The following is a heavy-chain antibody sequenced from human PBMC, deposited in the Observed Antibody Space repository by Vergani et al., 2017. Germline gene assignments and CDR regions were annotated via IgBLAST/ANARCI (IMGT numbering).Heavy chain of an antibody. CDR2: ISASDGKT. Sequence: QVQLVQSGAEVKQTGASLKVSCRASGYTLTNYGFSWVRQAPGQGLEWMGWISASDGKTNYAQNLQGRVTLTIDTSTTTAYMELRSLTSDDTAMYYCAREQSIXDPMEGFKYYMDVWVKGTTVTVSS. CDR1: GYTLTNYG. V-gene: IGHV1-18*01. CDR3: AREQSIXDPMEGFKYYMDV. D-gene: IGHD3-10*01. J-gene: IGHJ6*03.